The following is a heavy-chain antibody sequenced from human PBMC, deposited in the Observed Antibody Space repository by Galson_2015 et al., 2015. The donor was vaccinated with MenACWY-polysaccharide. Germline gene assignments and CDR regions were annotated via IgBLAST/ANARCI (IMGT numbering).Heavy chain of an antibody. CDR2: ISHDGSNI. Sequence: SLRLSCAASGFIFSDYGIHWVRQAPGKGLEWVSFISHDGSNIHYADSGKGRFTLSRDTSRNTVYMQMNNLRPEDTAVYYCAKEGQELDESYFDYWGQGTLVTVPS. CDR1: GFIFSDYG. D-gene: IGHD6-13*01. V-gene: IGHV3-30*18. J-gene: IGHJ4*02. CDR3: AKEGQELDESYFDY.